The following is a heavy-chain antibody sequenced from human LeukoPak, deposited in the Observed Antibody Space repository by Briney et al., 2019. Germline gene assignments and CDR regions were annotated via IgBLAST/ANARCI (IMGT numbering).Heavy chain of an antibody. CDR1: GGSFSGYY. D-gene: IGHD4-11*01. Sequence: PSETLSLTCAVYGGSFSGYYWSWIRQPPGKGLEWIGEINHSGSTNYNPSLKSRVTISVDTSKNQFSLKLSSVTAADTAVYYCARGTGGLQSLYYYYYYGMDVWGQGTTVTVSS. CDR3: ARGTGGLQSLYYYYYYGMDV. CDR2: INHSGST. V-gene: IGHV4-34*01. J-gene: IGHJ6*02.